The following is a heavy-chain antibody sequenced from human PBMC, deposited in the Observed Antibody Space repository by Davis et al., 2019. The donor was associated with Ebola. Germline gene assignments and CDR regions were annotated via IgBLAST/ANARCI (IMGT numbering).Heavy chain of an antibody. V-gene: IGHV3-30*02. J-gene: IGHJ4*02. CDR3: AKGRSSTSQIYRDY. D-gene: IGHD2-2*01. Sequence: GGSLRLSCAASGFSFSSYAMHWVRQAPGKGLEWVAFISYDGRNKYYADSVKGRFTFSRDNSKNTLYLQMNSLRAEDTAVYYCAKGRSSTSQIYRDYWGQGTLVTVSS. CDR1: GFSFSSYA. CDR2: ISYDGRNK.